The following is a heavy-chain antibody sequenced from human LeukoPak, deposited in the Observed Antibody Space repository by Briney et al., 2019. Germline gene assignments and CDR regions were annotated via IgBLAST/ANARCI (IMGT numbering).Heavy chain of an antibody. CDR3: ARAPEDSSGYYSRAYYFDY. J-gene: IGHJ4*02. D-gene: IGHD3-22*01. CDR2: INHSGST. CDR1: GGSFSGYY. Sequence: SETLSLTCAVYGGSFSGYYWSWIRQPPGEGLEWIGEINHSGSTNYNPSLKSRVTISVDTSKNQFSLKLSSVTAADTAVYYCARAPEDSSGYYSRAYYFDYWGQGTLVTVSS. V-gene: IGHV4-34*01.